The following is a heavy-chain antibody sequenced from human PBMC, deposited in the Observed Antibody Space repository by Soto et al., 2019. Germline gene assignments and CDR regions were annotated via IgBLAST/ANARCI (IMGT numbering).Heavy chain of an antibody. CDR2: ISGSGGST. J-gene: IGHJ6*02. V-gene: IGHV3-23*01. CDR1: GFTFSSYA. D-gene: IGHD6-6*01. CDR3: AKDGSSSPLGYYGMDV. Sequence: EVQLLESGGGLVQPGGSLRLSCAASGFTFSSYAMSWVRQAPGKGLEWVSAISGSGGSTYYADSVKGRFTISRDNSKNPLYLQMNSLRAEDTAVYYCAKDGSSSPLGYYGMDVWGQGTTVTVSS.